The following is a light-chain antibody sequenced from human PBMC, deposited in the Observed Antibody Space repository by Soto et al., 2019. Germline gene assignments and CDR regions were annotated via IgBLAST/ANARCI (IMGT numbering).Light chain of an antibody. CDR1: QSVGGS. Sequence: ETGYNQSPCTPSLSPRARATLSCRASQSVGGSLAWYQQRPGQAPRLLVYHTSNRATGIPDRFSASGSGTDFTLTISRLEPEDFAVYYCQQYESSPRTVGQGTKVDI. V-gene: IGKV3-20*01. CDR3: QQYESSPRT. J-gene: IGKJ1*01. CDR2: HTS.